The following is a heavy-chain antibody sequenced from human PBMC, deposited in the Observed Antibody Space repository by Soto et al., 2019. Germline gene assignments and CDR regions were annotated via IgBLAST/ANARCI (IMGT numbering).Heavy chain of an antibody. D-gene: IGHD2-15*01. V-gene: IGHV3-11*06. J-gene: IGHJ4*02. CDR3: ARDQRAVVAAPAVFDY. CDR1: GFTFGDYY. CDR2: ISSSSSYT. Sequence: GGSLGLSCASSGFTFGDYYMSWIRQAPGKGLEWVSYISSSSSYTNYADSVKGRFTISRDNAKNSLYLQMNSLRAEDTAVYYCARDQRAVVAAPAVFDYWGQGTLVSVSS.